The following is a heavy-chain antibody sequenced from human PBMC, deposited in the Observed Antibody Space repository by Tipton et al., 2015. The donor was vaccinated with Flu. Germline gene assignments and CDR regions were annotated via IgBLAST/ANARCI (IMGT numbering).Heavy chain of an antibody. V-gene: IGHV3-7*01. J-gene: IGHJ4*02. CDR1: GFTFSSHW. CDR2: INQDGSRE. Sequence: SLRLSCAASGFTFSSHWMNWVRQAPGKGLEWVANINQDGSREYYVDSVKGRFTISRDNAKNSLCLQMSSLRAEDTAVYYCLSGGSPGWGQGTLVTVSS. D-gene: IGHD2-15*01. CDR3: LSGGSPG.